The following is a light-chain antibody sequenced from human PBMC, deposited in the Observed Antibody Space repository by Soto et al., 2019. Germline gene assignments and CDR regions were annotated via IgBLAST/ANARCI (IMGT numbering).Light chain of an antibody. CDR1: PSVSSSY. CDR3: QQYGSSPRT. CDR2: GAA. V-gene: IGKV3-20*01. J-gene: IGKJ1*01. Sequence: EIVLTQSPGTLSLSPGERATLSCRASPSVSSSYLAWYPQKPGQAHRIVIYGAARRATGIQDRFSGSGSGTDFTLIISRLEPEDFAVYYCQQYGSSPRTFGQGTKVDIK.